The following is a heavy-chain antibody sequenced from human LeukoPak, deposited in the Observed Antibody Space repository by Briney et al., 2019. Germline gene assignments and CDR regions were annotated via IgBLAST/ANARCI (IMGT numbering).Heavy chain of an antibody. J-gene: IGHJ5*02. CDR3: AKKGIAAAGNNWFDP. V-gene: IGHV3-33*06. Sequence: PGGSLRLSCAVSGFTFGSYGMHWVRQAPGKGLEWVALIWYDGSNKYYADSVKGRFTISRDTSKNTLFLQMNSLRAEDTAVYYCAKKGIAAAGNNWFDPWGQGTLVTVSS. CDR1: GFTFGSYG. CDR2: IWYDGSNK. D-gene: IGHD6-13*01.